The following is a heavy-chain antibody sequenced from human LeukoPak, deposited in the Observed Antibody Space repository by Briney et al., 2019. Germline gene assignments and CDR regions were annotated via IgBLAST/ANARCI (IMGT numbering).Heavy chain of an antibody. V-gene: IGHV3-48*04. J-gene: IGHJ6*02. CDR2: ISRSSTTM. CDR3: AREGHRIVVVPAVHYWGDINTYYYYYGMDV. CDR1: EFSFSAYA. D-gene: IGHD2-2*01. Sequence: PGGSLRLSCAASEFSFSAYAMNWVRQAPGKGLEWISYISRSSTTMYYADSVEGRFTISRDNTKNSLYLRMSSLRAADTAVYYCAREGHRIVVVPAVHYWGDINTYYYYYGMDVWGQGTTVTVSS.